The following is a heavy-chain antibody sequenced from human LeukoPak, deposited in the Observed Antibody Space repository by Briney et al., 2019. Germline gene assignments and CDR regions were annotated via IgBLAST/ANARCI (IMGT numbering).Heavy chain of an antibody. Sequence: GESLKIPCKGSGYSFTSYWIGWVRQMPGKGLEWMGIIYPGDSDTRYSPSFQGQVTISADKSISTAYLQWSSLKASDTAMYYCARLLEHYYDSSGPDDAFDIWGQGTMVTVSS. CDR3: ARLLEHYYDSSGPDDAFDI. V-gene: IGHV5-51*01. J-gene: IGHJ3*02. CDR2: IYPGDSDT. D-gene: IGHD3-22*01. CDR1: GYSFTSYW.